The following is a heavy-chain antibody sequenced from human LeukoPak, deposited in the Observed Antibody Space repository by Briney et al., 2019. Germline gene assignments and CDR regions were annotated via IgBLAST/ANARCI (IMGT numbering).Heavy chain of an antibody. CDR3: AKRDGGNSGPFDY. J-gene: IGHJ4*02. CDR2: ISGIDTST. CDR1: GFTFSSYA. D-gene: IGHD4-23*01. Sequence: TGGYLRLSCAASGFTFSSYAMHWVRQAPGKGLEWVSGISGIDTSTYYADSVKGRFTISRDKSNNTLYLQMNSLRADDTAVYYCAKRDGGNSGPFDYWGQGTLVTVSS. V-gene: IGHV3-23*01.